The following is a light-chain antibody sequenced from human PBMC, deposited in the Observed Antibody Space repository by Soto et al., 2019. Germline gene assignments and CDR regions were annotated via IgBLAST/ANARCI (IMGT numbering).Light chain of an antibody. CDR2: ENN. V-gene: IGLV1-51*02. CDR1: SSNIGNNN. J-gene: IGLJ1*01. CDR3: GTWDSSLSAGV. Sequence: QSVLTQPPSVSAAPGQKVTISCSGSSSNIGNNNVSWYQQLPGTAPKLLIYENNKRPSGIPDRFSGSKSGTSATLGITGFQTGDEADYYCGTWDSSLSAGVFGTGTKVTVL.